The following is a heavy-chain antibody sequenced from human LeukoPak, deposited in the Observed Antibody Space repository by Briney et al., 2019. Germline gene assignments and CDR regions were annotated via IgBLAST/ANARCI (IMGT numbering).Heavy chain of an antibody. Sequence: SETLSLTCSVSSGSISTYYWSWIRQLPGKGLEWIGYISYIGRTNYNPSLKSRVTISIDTSKNQFSLKLTSVTAADTAVYYCARDLVTVTKGFDIWGQGTMVSVSS. J-gene: IGHJ3*02. CDR2: ISYIGRT. D-gene: IGHD4-17*01. V-gene: IGHV4-59*01. CDR3: ARDLVTVTKGFDI. CDR1: SGSISTYY.